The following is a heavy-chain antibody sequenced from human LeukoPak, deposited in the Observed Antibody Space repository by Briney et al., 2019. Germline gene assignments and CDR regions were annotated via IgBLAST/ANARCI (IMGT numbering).Heavy chain of an antibody. Sequence: GGSLRLSCAASGFTLSNYNMNWVRQAPGKGLEWVGFIRSKACGGTTEYAASVKGRFTISRDDSKSIAYLQMNSLKTEDTAVYYCTRDGQLVPDYWGQGTLVTVSS. J-gene: IGHJ4*02. CDR3: TRDGQLVPDY. CDR1: GFTLSNYN. D-gene: IGHD6-13*01. V-gene: IGHV3-49*04. CDR2: IRSKACGGTT.